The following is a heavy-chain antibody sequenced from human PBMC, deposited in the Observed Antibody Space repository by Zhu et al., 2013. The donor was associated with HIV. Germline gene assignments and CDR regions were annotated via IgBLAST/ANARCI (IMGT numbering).Heavy chain of an antibody. CDR3: ARDPLIKISGNALDV. CDR1: GYTFTSHY. D-gene: IGHD3-10*01. V-gene: IGHV1-2*02. CDR2: INPYNGAT. Sequence: QVQLVQSGAEVKKPGASIKVSCKTSGYTFTSHYLHWIRQAPGQGPEWMGWINPYNGATSSAQNFRGRVTMTRDTSLSTAYMELTSLTSDDTGVYYCARDPLIKISGNALDVWGQGTMVTVSS. J-gene: IGHJ3*01.